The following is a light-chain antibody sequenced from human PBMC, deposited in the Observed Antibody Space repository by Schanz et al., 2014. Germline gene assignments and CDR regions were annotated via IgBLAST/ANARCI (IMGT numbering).Light chain of an antibody. CDR3: SSYTSTSTL. J-gene: IGLJ2*01. Sequence: QSALAQPASVSGSPGQSITISCTGTSSDVGNYDLVSWHQQLPGKAPRLIIYEGGEQPSGDTNRLSGSKSGKTASLTISGLQPGDEGDYNCSSYTSTSTLFGGGTKLPVL. CDR2: EGG. V-gene: IGLV2-14*02. CDR1: SSDVGNYDL.